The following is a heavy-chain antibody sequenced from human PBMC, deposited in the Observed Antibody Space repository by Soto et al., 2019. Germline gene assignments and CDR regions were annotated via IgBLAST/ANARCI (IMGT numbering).Heavy chain of an antibody. CDR3: ANAYSSSWYSSGWYYFDY. CDR1: GFTFSSYA. Sequence: GGLRLSCAASGFTFSSYAMSWVRQAPGKGLEWVSAISGSGGSTYYADSVKGRFTISRDNSKNTLYLQMNSLRAEDTAVYYCANAYSSSWYSSGWYYFDYWGQGTLVTVSS. CDR2: ISGSGGST. D-gene: IGHD6-19*01. V-gene: IGHV3-23*01. J-gene: IGHJ4*02.